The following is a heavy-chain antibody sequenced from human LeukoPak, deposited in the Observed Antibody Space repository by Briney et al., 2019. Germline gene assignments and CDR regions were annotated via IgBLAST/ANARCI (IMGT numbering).Heavy chain of an antibody. CDR2: IGGSDGST. J-gene: IGHJ6*02. V-gene: IGHV3-23*01. CDR3: AKDSSGWYYYYGMDV. D-gene: IGHD6-19*01. Sequence: GGSLRLSCAASGFTFSNYAMTWVRQAPGKGLEWVSVIGGSDGSTHYADSVKGRFTISRDNSKNILNLQMNSLRAEDTAVYYCAKDSSGWYYYYGMDVWGQGTTVTVSS. CDR1: GFTFSNYA.